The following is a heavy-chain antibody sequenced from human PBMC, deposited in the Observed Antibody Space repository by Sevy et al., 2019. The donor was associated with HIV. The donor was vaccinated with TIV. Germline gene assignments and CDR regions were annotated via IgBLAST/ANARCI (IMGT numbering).Heavy chain of an antibody. Sequence: ASVKVSCETSGYRFTDYYTHWVRQAPGQGLEWMGWINPNSDVTKSAKKFQDRVIMTKDTSISTVYMELRGLTFDDSAVYYCARDQEFCSTTTCYSGLGHWGHGSLVTVSS. J-gene: IGHJ4*01. CDR3: ARDQEFCSTTTCYSGLGH. CDR1: GYRFTDYY. V-gene: IGHV1-2*02. CDR2: INPNSDVT. D-gene: IGHD2-2*02.